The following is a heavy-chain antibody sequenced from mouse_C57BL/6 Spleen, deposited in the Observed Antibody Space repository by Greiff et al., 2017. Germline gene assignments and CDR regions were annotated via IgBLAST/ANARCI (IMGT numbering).Heavy chain of an antibody. CDR1: GFSFNTYA. CDR3: VRSYGNTLGFDY. V-gene: IGHV10-1*01. J-gene: IGHJ2*01. Sequence: DVQLVESGGGLVQPKGSLKLSCAASGFSFNTYAMNWVRQAPGKGLEWVARIRSKSNNYATYYADSVKDRFTISRDDSESMLYLQMNNLKTEDTAMYYCVRSYGNTLGFDYWGQGTTLTVSS. CDR2: IRSKSNNYAT. D-gene: IGHD2-1*01.